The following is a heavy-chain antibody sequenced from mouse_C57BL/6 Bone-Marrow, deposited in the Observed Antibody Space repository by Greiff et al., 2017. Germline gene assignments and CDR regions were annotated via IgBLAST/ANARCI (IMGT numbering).Heavy chain of an antibody. Sequence: VQLQQSGAELVRPGTSVKVSCKASGYAFTNYLIEWVKQRPGQGLEWIGVINPGSGGTNYNEKFKGKATLTADTSSSTAYMQLSSLTSEDSAVYFCARRGICCEADYAMDYWGQGTSVTVSS. CDR3: ARRGICCEADYAMDY. CDR1: GYAFTNYL. J-gene: IGHJ4*01. V-gene: IGHV1-54*01. CDR2: INPGSGGT. D-gene: IGHD6-1*01.